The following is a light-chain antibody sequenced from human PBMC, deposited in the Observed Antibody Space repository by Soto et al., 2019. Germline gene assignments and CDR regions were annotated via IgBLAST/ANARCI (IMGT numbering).Light chain of an antibody. J-gene: IGKJ5*01. CDR3: QHYGNSPIT. CDR2: GAS. CDR1: QSVTNNY. Sequence: DIVLTQSPCPLSLSPGERATLSCRASQSVTNNYLAWYQQKPGQAPRLLIDGASSRATGVPDRFSGTGSGTDFTLTISRLEPEDFAVFYCQHYGNSPITFGQGTRLEIK. V-gene: IGKV3-20*01.